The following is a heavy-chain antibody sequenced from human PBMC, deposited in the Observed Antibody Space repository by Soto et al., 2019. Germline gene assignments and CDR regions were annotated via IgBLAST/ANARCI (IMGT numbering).Heavy chain of an antibody. CDR1: GYTFTSYG. J-gene: IGHJ4*02. CDR2: ISAYNGNT. Sequence: ASVRVSCKASGYTFTSYGISWVRQAPGQGLEWMGWISAYNGNTNYAQKLQGRVTMTTDTSTSTAYMELRSLRTDDTAVYYCARSSYRSGWYAYYFDYGGQGTLVTGSS. D-gene: IGHD6-19*01. CDR3: ARSSYRSGWYAYYFDY. V-gene: IGHV1-18*04.